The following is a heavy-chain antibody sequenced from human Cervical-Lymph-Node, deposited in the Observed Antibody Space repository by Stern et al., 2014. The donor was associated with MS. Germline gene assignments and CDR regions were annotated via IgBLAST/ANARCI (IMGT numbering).Heavy chain of an antibody. Sequence: EVQLVESGGGLVQPGRSLRLSCVASGFTFDDYAMHWVRQAPGKGLEWVSGISGNGGSRSSADSVKDRVTISRDNAKNSLYLQMSSLRPEDTAFYYCAKTLGRSYHDPFDMWGQGTMVIVSS. V-gene: IGHV3-9*01. CDR2: ISGNGGSR. CDR1: GFTFDDYA. CDR3: AKTLGRSYHDPFDM. D-gene: IGHD3-16*02. J-gene: IGHJ3*02.